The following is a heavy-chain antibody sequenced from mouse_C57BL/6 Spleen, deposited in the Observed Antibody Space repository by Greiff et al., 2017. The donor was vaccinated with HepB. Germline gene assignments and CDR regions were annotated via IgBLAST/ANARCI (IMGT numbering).Heavy chain of an antibody. D-gene: IGHD6-2*01. Sequence: VQLQQPGAELVKPGASVKLSCKASGYTFTSYWMHWVKQRPGQGLEWIGMIHPNSGSTNYNEKFKSKATLTVDKSSSTAYMQLSSLTSEDSAVYYCARFGGVSYYFDYWGQGTTLTVSS. CDR1: GYTFTSYW. J-gene: IGHJ2*01. CDR2: IHPNSGST. V-gene: IGHV1-64*01. CDR3: ARFGGVSYYFDY.